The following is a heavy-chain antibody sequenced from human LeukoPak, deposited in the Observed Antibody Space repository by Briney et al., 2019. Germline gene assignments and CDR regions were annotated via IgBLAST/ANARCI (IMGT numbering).Heavy chain of an antibody. Sequence: GRSLRLSCAASGFTFSSYGMRWVRQAPGKGLEWVAVIWYDGSNKYYADSVKGRFTISRDNSKNTLYLQMNSLRAEDTAVYYCARDRNYYGSGSYRGWFDPWGQGTLVTVSS. J-gene: IGHJ5*02. CDR1: GFTFSSYG. V-gene: IGHV3-33*01. D-gene: IGHD3-10*01. CDR3: ARDRNYYGSGSYRGWFDP. CDR2: IWYDGSNK.